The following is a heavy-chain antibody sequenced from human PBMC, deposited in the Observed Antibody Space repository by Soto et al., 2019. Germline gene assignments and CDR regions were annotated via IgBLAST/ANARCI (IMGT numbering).Heavy chain of an antibody. Sequence: PGGSLRLPCAASGFTFDDYAMHWVRQAPGKGLEWVSLISWDGGSTYYADSVKGRFTISRDNSKNSLYLQMNSLRAEDTALYYCAKDRQRFLEWLPQYYYGMDVWGQGTTVTVSS. V-gene: IGHV3-43D*04. CDR1: GFTFDDYA. D-gene: IGHD3-3*01. CDR3: AKDRQRFLEWLPQYYYGMDV. J-gene: IGHJ6*02. CDR2: ISWDGGST.